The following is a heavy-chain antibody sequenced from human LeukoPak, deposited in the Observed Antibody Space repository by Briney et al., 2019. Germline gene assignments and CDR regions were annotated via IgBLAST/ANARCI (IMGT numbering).Heavy chain of an antibody. CDR1: GYTFTSYG. CDR2: ISSYNGNT. V-gene: IGHV1-18*01. J-gene: IGHJ6*03. Sequence: ASVKVSCKASGYTFTSYGISWVRQAPGQGLEWMGWISSYNGNTNYAQKFQGRVTMTTDTSTSTAYMELRSLRSGDTAVFYCARSTPNDYYYYYMDVWGKGTTVT. CDR3: ARSTPNDYYYYYMDV.